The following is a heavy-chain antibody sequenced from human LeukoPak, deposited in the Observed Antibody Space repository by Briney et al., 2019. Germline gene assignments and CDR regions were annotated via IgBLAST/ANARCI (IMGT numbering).Heavy chain of an antibody. D-gene: IGHD1-26*01. V-gene: IGHV3-30*02. Sequence: GGSLRLSCAASGFTFSSYGMHWVRQAPGKGLEWVAFIRYDGSNKYYADSVKGRFTISRDNSKNTLYLQMNSLRAEDTAVYYCAKDRYSGSYGAFDIWGQGTMVTVSS. J-gene: IGHJ3*02. CDR1: GFTFSSYG. CDR2: IRYDGSNK. CDR3: AKDRYSGSYGAFDI.